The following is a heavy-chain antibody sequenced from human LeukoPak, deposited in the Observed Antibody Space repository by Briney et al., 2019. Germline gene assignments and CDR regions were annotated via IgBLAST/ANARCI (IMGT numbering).Heavy chain of an antibody. J-gene: IGHJ3*02. Sequence: GGSLRLSCAASGFTFSSYRMSWVRQTPGKGLEWVANINQDGSDKYYVDSVKGRFTISRDNAKNSLYLQMNSLRAEDTAVYYCARDDDWWYGAFDIWGQGTMVTVSS. D-gene: IGHD2-8*02. CDR1: GFTFSSYR. CDR3: ARDDDWWYGAFDI. V-gene: IGHV3-7*01. CDR2: INQDGSDK.